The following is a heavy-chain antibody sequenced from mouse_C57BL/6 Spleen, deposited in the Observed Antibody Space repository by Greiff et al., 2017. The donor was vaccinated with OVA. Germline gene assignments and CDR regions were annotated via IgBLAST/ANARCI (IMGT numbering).Heavy chain of an antibody. J-gene: IGHJ4*01. V-gene: IGHV1-7*01. CDR3: ARKDSMAAMDY. CDR1: GYTFTSYW. Sequence: QVQLQQSGAELAKPGASVKLSCKASGYTFTSYWMHWVKQRPGQGLEWIGYINPSSGYTKYNQTFKDKATLTADKSSGTAYMQLSSLTYEDSAVYYCARKDSMAAMDYWGQGTSVTVSS. D-gene: IGHD2-10*02. CDR2: INPSSGYT.